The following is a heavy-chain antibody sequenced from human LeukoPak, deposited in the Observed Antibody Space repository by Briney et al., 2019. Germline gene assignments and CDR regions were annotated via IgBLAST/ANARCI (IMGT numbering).Heavy chain of an antibody. J-gene: IGHJ5*02. Sequence: PGGSLRLSCAASGFTLNDYYVSWIRQAPGEGLEWGSYINIGGTKTHYPASVKGRFTISRHNAKTSLYLEMNTLRAEYTVVYYCATEGAGLDTWGEGVLVTVSS. CDR2: INIGGTKT. CDR1: GFTLNDYY. V-gene: IGHV3-11*04. CDR3: ATEGAGLDT.